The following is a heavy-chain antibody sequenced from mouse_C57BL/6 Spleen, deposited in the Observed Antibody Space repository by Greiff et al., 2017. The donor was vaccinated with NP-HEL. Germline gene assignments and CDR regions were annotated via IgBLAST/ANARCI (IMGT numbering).Heavy chain of an antibody. CDR2: IYPGSGST. V-gene: IGHV1-55*01. Sequence: QVQLQQSGAELVKPGASVKMSCKASGYTFTSYWITWVKQRPGQGLEWIGDIYPGSGSTNYNEKFKSKATLTVDTSSSTAYMQLSSLTSEDSAVYYCAKAGDGYYLPFAYWGQGTLVTVSA. CDR3: AKAGDGYYLPFAY. J-gene: IGHJ3*01. CDR1: GYTFTSYW. D-gene: IGHD2-3*01.